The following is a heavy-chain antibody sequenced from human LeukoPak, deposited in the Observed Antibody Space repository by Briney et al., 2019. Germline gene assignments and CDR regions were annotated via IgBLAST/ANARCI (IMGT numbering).Heavy chain of an antibody. Sequence: GESLRLSCTTSGFTFSSYWMSWVRQAPGKGLEWVANIKQDGGEKYYVDSVKGRFTISRDNAKNSLYLQMNSLRAEDTAIYYCASAPIVVVPTWRPTYFDYWGQGTLVTVSS. V-gene: IGHV3-7*01. D-gene: IGHD2-2*01. CDR1: GFTFSSYW. CDR3: ASAPIVVVPTWRPTYFDY. J-gene: IGHJ4*02. CDR2: IKQDGGEK.